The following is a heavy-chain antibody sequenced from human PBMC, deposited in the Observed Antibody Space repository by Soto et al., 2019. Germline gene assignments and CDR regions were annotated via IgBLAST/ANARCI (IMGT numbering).Heavy chain of an antibody. V-gene: IGHV3-30-3*01. CDR1: GFTFSSYA. D-gene: IGHD3-10*01. J-gene: IGHJ4*02. Sequence: QVQLVESGGGVVQPGRSLRLSCAASGFTFSSYAMHWVRQAPGKGLEWVAVISYDGSNKYYADSVKGRFTISRDNSKNTLYLQMNSLRAEDTAVYYCARDLPRGVRGVMDYWGQGTLVTVSS. CDR3: ARDLPRGVRGVMDY. CDR2: ISYDGSNK.